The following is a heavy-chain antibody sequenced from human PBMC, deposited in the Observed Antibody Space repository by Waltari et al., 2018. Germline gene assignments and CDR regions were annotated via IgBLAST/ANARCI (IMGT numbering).Heavy chain of an antibody. Sequence: QVQLQESGPGLVKPSETLSLTCPVSGGPISSYYWSWIRQPQGKGLEWIGYIYYSGSTNYNPSLKSRVTISVDTSKNQFSLKLSSVTAADTAVYYCARADGSGSYYYWGQGTLVTVSS. V-gene: IGHV4-59*01. CDR3: ARADGSGSYYY. D-gene: IGHD3-10*01. CDR2: IYYSGST. J-gene: IGHJ4*02. CDR1: GGPISSYY.